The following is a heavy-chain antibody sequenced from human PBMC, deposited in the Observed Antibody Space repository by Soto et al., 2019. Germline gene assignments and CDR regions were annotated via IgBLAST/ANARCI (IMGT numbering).Heavy chain of an antibody. D-gene: IGHD6-13*01. CDR3: ASRFSSSWSALDY. CDR1: GFTFNNYG. CDR2: IWYVGTNE. V-gene: IGHV3-33*01. Sequence: PGGSLRLSCVASGFTFNNYGMHWVRQAPGKGLEWVAVIWYVGTNEYYAESVKGRFTISRDNSKNTLYLQMNSLRAEDTAVYYCASRFSSSWSALDYWGQGTLVTVSS. J-gene: IGHJ4*02.